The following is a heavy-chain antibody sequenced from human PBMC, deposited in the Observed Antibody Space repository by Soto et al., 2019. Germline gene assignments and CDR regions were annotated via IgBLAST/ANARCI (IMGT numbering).Heavy chain of an antibody. V-gene: IGHV3-33*01. CDR2: IWFDGSNK. J-gene: IGHJ4*02. CDR3: TTTGPY. Sequence: QVQLVESGGGVVQPGRSLRLSCAASGFTFSSYGMHWVRQAPGKGLEWAAVIWFDGSNKFYADSVKGRFTISRDNSKNTVSLQMNSLRDEDSAAYYCTTTGPYWAQGTLVTVSS. CDR1: GFTFSSYG.